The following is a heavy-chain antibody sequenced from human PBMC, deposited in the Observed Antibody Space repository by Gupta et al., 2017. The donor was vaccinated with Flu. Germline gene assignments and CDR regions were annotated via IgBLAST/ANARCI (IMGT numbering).Heavy chain of an antibody. V-gene: IGHV3-15*01. J-gene: IGHJ4*02. Sequence: FRVAWMNWVRQAPGKGLELVGRIKSKSDGEETAYAAPVNGRFIISRDNSKNLLSLKMISLKTEDTALYYCTREWFGQLEADWGQGTLVTVSS. CDR1: FRVAW. CDR2: IKSKSDGEET. D-gene: IGHD3-10*01. CDR3: TREWFGQLEAD.